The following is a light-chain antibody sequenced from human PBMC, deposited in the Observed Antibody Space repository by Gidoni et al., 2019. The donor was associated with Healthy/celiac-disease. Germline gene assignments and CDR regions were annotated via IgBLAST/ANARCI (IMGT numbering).Light chain of an antibody. V-gene: IGLV3-21*04. CDR2: YDS. CDR3: QVRDSSSEGV. J-gene: IGLJ3*02. Sequence: SYVLTPPPSVSVAPGKTARITCGGNNIGSKSVHWYQQKPGQAPVLVIYYDSDRPSGIPERFSGSNSGNTATLTISRVEAGDEADYYCQVRDSSSEGVFGGGTKLTVL. CDR1: NIGSKS.